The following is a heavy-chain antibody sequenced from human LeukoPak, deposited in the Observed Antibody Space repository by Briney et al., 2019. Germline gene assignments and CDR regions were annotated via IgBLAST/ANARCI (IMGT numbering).Heavy chain of an antibody. CDR1: GGTFSSYA. CDR2: IIPIFGTV. D-gene: IGHD4-17*01. V-gene: IGHV1-69*13. CDR3: ARYATVIHGYFDL. Sequence: GASVKVSCKASGGTFSSYAISWVRQAPGQGLECMGGIIPIFGTVNYAQKFQGRVTITADESTSTAYMELSSLRSEDTAVYYCARYATVIHGYFDLWGRGTLVTVSS. J-gene: IGHJ2*01.